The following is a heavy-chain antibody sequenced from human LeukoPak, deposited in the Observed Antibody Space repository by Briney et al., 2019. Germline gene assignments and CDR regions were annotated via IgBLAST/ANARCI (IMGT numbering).Heavy chain of an antibody. CDR3: ARDRYYDTNAFDI. D-gene: IGHD3-22*01. V-gene: IGHV1-2*02. J-gene: IGHJ3*02. CDR2: INPNSGGT. CDR1: GYTFTSYG. Sequence: ASVKVSCKASGYTFTSYGISWVRQAPGQGLEWMGWINPNSGGTNYAQKFQGRVTMTRDTSISTAYMELSRLRSDDTAVYYCARDRYYDTNAFDIWGQGTMVTVSS.